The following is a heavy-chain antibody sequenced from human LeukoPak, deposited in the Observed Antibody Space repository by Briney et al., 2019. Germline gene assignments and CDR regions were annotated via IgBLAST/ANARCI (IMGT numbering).Heavy chain of an antibody. CDR1: GGTFSSYA. CDR3: AGEGKLWPQNDAFDI. Sequence: SVKVSCKASGGTFSSYAISWVRQAPGQGLEWMGGIIPIFGTANYAQKFQGRVTITADESTSTAYMELSSLRSEDTAVYYCAGEGKLWPQNDAFDIWGQGTMVTVSS. J-gene: IGHJ3*02. D-gene: IGHD5-18*01. CDR2: IIPIFGTA. V-gene: IGHV1-69*13.